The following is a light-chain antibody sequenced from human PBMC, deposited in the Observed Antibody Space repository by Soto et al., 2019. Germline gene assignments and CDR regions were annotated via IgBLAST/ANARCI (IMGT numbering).Light chain of an antibody. Sequence: QPVLPHPTCVTRTPAQSSTISRPGTNSDVGAYDYLSWYQLHPGKAPKLRVFQVCTRPSRVSYRFSGSKSGTTASLTISGLQAEDEADYFCSSYSISTAYLFGTGTKVTVL. CDR3: SSYSISTAYL. CDR1: NSDVGAYDY. CDR2: QVC. V-gene: IGLV2-14*01. J-gene: IGLJ1*01.